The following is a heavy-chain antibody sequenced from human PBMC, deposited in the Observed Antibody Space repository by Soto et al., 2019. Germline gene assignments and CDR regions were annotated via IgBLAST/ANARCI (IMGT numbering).Heavy chain of an antibody. CDR3: AASIFYYGMDV. J-gene: IGHJ6*02. CDR2: IYPGDSDT. CDR1: GYTFTNYW. Sequence: PGESLKISCKGSGYTFTNYWIGWVRQMPGKGLEWMGIIYPGDSDTKYNPSFQGHVTISADKSITTTYLQWSSLKASDTATYYCAASIFYYGMDVWGQGTTVTVSS. V-gene: IGHV5-51*01.